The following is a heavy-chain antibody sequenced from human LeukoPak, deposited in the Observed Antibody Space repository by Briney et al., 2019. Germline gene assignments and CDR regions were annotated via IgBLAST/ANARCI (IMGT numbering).Heavy chain of an antibody. D-gene: IGHD3-9*01. Sequence: GGSLRLSCAASGFSLSNTWMIWVRQAPGKGLEWVGRIKSRTDGGTTDYAAPVKGRFTISRDEPKNTLYLQMNSLKTEDTAVYYCSTDWAYYDLLTGYYQRSSINCWGQGALVTVSS. CDR3: STDWAYYDLLTGYYQRSSINC. V-gene: IGHV3-15*01. J-gene: IGHJ4*02. CDR1: GFSLSNTW. CDR2: IKSRTDGGTT.